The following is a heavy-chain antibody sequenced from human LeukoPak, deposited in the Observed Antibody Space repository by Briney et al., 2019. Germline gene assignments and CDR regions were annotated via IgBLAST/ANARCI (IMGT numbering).Heavy chain of an antibody. CDR1: GFTFSGYA. CDR2: ISGSGGTT. D-gene: IGHD2-15*01. V-gene: IGHV3-23*01. Sequence: GGSLRLSCAASGFTFSGYAMNWVRQAPGKGLEWVSAISGSGGTTYYADSVKGRFTISRDNSKNTLDLQMNSLRAEDTALYYCAKADGATCYNPSDYWGQGTLVTVSS. CDR3: AKADGATCYNPSDY. J-gene: IGHJ4*02.